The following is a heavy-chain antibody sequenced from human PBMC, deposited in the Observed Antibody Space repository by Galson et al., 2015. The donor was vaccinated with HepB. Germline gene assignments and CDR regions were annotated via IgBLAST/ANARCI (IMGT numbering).Heavy chain of an antibody. V-gene: IGHV3-21*01. J-gene: IGHJ5*02. CDR1: GFTFSSYS. Sequence: SLRLSCAASGFTFSSYSMNWVRQAPGKGLEWVSSISSSSSYIYYADSVKGRFTISRDNAKNSLYLQMNSLRAEDTAVYYCARDKFVGIAAAGTFDPWGQGTLVTVSS. CDR2: ISSSSSYI. D-gene: IGHD6-13*01. CDR3: ARDKFVGIAAAGTFDP.